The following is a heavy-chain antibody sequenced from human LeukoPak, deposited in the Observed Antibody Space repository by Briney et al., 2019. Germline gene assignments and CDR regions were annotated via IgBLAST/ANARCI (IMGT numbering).Heavy chain of an antibody. D-gene: IGHD3-10*01. CDR3: ARRRDAFDI. CDR2: IYHSGST. V-gene: IGHV4-38-2*02. CDR1: GYSISSGYY. J-gene: IGHJ3*02. Sequence: RASETLSLTCTVSGYSISSGYYWGWIRQPPVKGLEWIGSIYHSGSTYYNPSLKSRVTISVDTSKNQFSLKLSSVTAADTAVYYCARRRDAFDIWGQGTMVTVSS.